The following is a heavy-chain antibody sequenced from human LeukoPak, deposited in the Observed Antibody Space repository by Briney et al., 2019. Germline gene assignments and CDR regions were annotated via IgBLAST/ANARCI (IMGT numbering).Heavy chain of an antibody. D-gene: IGHD2-2*01. CDR2: INGDGSWT. CDR1: GNYW. V-gene: IGHV3-74*01. Sequence: SGGSLRLSCAASGNYWMHWVRQAQGQGLVWVSHINGDGSWTTYADSVKGRFTISKDNTKNTVYLQMNNLRAEDTAVYYCVSFYETYWGRGTLVTVSS. J-gene: IGHJ4*02. CDR3: VSFYETY.